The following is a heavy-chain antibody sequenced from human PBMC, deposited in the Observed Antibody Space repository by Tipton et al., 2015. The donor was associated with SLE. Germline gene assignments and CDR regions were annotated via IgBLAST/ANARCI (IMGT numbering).Heavy chain of an antibody. J-gene: IGHJ4*02. CDR3: AGGFYYGSGTFSDFEY. V-gene: IGHV4-4*02. Sequence: SLRLSCTVSGDSITSITRTNWWSWVRQPPGKGLEWIGEIFHSGSTNYRPSLKSRVIISVDKSKNQFSLKLTSVTAADTAVYYCAGGFYYGSGTFSDFEYWGQGTLATVSS. D-gene: IGHD3-10*01. CDR1: GDSITSITRTNW. CDR2: IFHSGST.